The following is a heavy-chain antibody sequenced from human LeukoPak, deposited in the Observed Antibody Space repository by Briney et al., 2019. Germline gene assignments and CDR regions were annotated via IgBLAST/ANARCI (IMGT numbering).Heavy chain of an antibody. Sequence: GGSLGLSCATSGFNFSRYWINWVRQAPGKGLEWVANIKEDGNEKFYLDSVKGRFAISRDTAKKSVHLQMNSLRAEDTAVYYCARSKRVWFGVGGAFDIWGQGTMVTVSS. D-gene: IGHD3-10*01. J-gene: IGHJ3*02. CDR1: GFNFSRYW. CDR2: IKEDGNEK. CDR3: ARSKRVWFGVGGAFDI. V-gene: IGHV3-7*01.